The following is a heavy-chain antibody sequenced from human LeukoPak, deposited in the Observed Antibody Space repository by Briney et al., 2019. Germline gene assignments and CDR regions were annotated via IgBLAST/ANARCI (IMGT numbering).Heavy chain of an antibody. J-gene: IGHJ5*02. V-gene: IGHV4-59*08. CDR1: GGSISSYY. CDR2: MSSNGIS. D-gene: IGHD6-19*01. CDR3: ARGAGPPWFDP. Sequence: PSETLSLTCTVSGGSISSYYWSWIRQPPGKGLEWIGRMSSNGISTYNPSLKSRVTISIDTSRNQFSMNLNSVTAADTGVYYCARGAGPPWFDPWGQGTLVTVSS.